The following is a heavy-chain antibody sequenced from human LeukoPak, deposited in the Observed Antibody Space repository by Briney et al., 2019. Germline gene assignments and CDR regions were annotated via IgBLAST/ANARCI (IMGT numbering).Heavy chain of an antibody. CDR1: GGSFSGYY. V-gene: IGHV4-34*01. J-gene: IGHJ4*02. CDR3: ARGPPKEFRDGYIGCYFDY. Sequence: PSETLSLTCAVYGGSFSGYYWSWIRQPPGKGLEWIGEINHSGSTNYNPSLKSRVTISVDTSKNQFSLKLSSVTAADTAVYYCARGPPKEFRDGYIGCYFDYWGQGTLVTVSS. D-gene: IGHD5-24*01. CDR2: INHSGST.